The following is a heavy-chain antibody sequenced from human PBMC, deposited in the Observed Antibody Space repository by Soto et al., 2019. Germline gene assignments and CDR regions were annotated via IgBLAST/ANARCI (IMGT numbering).Heavy chain of an antibody. CDR3: ARDLGGYDPHPGY. CDR1: GFTFSSYG. CDR2: IWYDGSNK. D-gene: IGHD5-12*01. V-gene: IGHV3-33*01. J-gene: IGHJ4*02. Sequence: ESGGGVVQPGRSLRLSCAASGFTFSSYGMHWVRQAPGKGLEWVAVIWYDGSNKYYADSVKGRFTISRDNSKNTLYLQMNSLRAEDTAVYYCARDLGGYDPHPGYWGQGTLVTVSS.